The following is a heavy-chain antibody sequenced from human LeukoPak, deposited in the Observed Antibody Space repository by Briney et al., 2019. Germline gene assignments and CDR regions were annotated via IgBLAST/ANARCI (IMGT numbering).Heavy chain of an antibody. CDR2: ITSRCTYT. Sequence: LRLLYGAWVLIFQRYNMHWVPVTRGKGLEGGSSITSRCTYTFYADFAKGRFTISRENAKNYLHLEMNALRDEDSAVFYCAKARYCSGGSCVPQLTPDYWGQGTLVTVSS. D-gene: IGHD2-15*01. CDR3: AKARYCSGGSCVPQLTPDY. V-gene: IGHV3-21*01. CDR1: VLIFQRYN. J-gene: IGHJ4*02.